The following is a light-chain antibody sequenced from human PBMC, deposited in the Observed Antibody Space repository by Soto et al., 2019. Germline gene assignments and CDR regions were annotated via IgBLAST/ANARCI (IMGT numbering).Light chain of an antibody. J-gene: IGKJ4*01. CDR1: QSISSY. V-gene: IGKV1-39*01. Sequence: IQMTQSPSSLSASVGDRVTITCRVSQSISSYLNWYQQKPGKAPELLIYAASSLQSGVPSRFSGSGSGTDFTLTISSLQPEDSAAYYCQQSYSSPLTFGGGTKVEFK. CDR3: QQSYSSPLT. CDR2: AAS.